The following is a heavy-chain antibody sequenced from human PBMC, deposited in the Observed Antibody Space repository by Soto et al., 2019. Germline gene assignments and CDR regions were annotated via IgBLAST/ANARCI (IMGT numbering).Heavy chain of an antibody. CDR2: ISAHNGDT. CDR1: GYTFNYYG. V-gene: IGHV1-18*04. CDR3: ARDWSRYFDSSGLMWFY. J-gene: IGHJ4*02. Sequence: ASVKVSCKASGYTFNYYGISWVRQAPGQGLEWVGWISAHNGDTKYAQNLQGRLTLTTDTSTSTAYMELTSLTSDDTAVYYCARDWSRYFDSSGLMWFYWGQGTLVTVSS. D-gene: IGHD3-22*01.